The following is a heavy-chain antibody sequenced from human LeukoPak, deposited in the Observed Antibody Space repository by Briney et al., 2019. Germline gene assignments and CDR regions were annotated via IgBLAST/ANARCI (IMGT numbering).Heavy chain of an antibody. V-gene: IGHV4-34*01. CDR1: GGSFIGYY. Sequence: SETLSLTCAVYGGSFIGYYWSWIRQPPGKGLEWIGEINHSGSTNYYPSLKSRVTISVDTSKNQFYLKLSSVTAADTAVYYCARGRTGGKPHTDYYYVRRGGWFDPWGQGTLVTVSS. CDR2: INHSGST. D-gene: IGHD3-22*01. CDR3: ARGRTGGKPHTDYYYVRRGGWFDP. J-gene: IGHJ5*02.